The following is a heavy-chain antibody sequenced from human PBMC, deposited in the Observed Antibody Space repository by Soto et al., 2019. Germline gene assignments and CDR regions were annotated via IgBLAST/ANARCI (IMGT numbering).Heavy chain of an antibody. CDR1: GGSFSGYY. D-gene: IGHD6-19*01. J-gene: IGHJ6*02. CDR3: ARGRGGWPDYYYYYYGMDV. CDR2: INHSGST. V-gene: IGHV4-34*01. Sequence: SETLSLTCAVYGGSFSGYYWSWIRQPPGKGLEWIGEINHSGSTNYNPSLKSRVTISVDTSKNQFSLKLSSVTAADTAVYYCARGRGGWPDYYYYYYGMDVWGQGTTVTVSS.